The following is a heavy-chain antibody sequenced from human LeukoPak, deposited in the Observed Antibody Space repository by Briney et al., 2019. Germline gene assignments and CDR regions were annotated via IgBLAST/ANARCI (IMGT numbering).Heavy chain of an antibody. CDR1: GGFISSGSYY. D-gene: IGHD5-18*01. J-gene: IGHJ5*02. CDR2: IYTSGST. Sequence: NPSETLSLTCTVSGGFISSGSYYWSWIRQPAGKGLELIGRIYTSGSTNYNPSLKSRVTISVDTSKNQFSLKLSSVTAADTAVYYCARHIRLFGDNWFDPWGQGTLVTVSS. CDR3: ARHIRLFGDNWFDP. V-gene: IGHV4-61*02.